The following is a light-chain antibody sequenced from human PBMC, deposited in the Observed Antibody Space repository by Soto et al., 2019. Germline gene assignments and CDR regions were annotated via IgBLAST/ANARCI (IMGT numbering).Light chain of an antibody. CDR2: EVS. CDR3: CSYAGSSTLGVV. J-gene: IGLJ2*01. V-gene: IGLV2-23*02. Sequence: QSALTQPASVSGSPGQSITISCTGTSSNVGSYNLVSWYQQHPGKAPKLMISEVSKRPSGVSNRLSGSKSGNTASLTISGLQAEDEADDYCCSYAGSSTLGVVFGGGTKLTV. CDR1: SSNVGSYNL.